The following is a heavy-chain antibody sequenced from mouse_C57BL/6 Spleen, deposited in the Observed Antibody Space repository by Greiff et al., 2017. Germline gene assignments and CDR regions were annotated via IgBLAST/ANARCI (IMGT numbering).Heavy chain of an antibody. J-gene: IGHJ1*03. CDR1: GFTFSSYA. D-gene: IGHD2-1*01. V-gene: IGHV5-4*03. CDR3: ASDESTVYWSFDV. CDR2: ISDGGSYT. Sequence: DVKLVESGGGLVKPGGSLKLSCAASGFTFSSYAMSWVRQTPEKRLEWVATISDGGSYTYYPDNVKGRFTISRDNAKNNLYLQMSHLKSEATAMAYCASDESTVYWSFDVWGKGTTVTVSS.